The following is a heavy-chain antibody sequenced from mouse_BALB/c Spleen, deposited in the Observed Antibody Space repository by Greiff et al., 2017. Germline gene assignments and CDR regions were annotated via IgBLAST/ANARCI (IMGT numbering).Heavy chain of an antibody. D-gene: IGHD2-4*01. CDR1: GYSFTGYF. CDR3: ARSDYDYDAGRDYYAMDY. J-gene: IGHJ4*01. Sequence: VQLKQSGPELVKPGASVKISCKASGYSFTGYFMNWVMQSHGKSLEWIGRINPYNGDTFYNQKFKGKATLTVDKSSSTAHMELRSLASEDSAVYYCARSDYDYDAGRDYYAMDYWGQGTSVTVSS. V-gene: IGHV1-20*02. CDR2: INPYNGDT.